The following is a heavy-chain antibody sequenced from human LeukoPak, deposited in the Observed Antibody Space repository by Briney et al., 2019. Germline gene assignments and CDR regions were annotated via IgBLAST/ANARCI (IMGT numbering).Heavy chain of an antibody. V-gene: IGHV1-69*01. Sequence: ASVKVSCKASGGTFSSYAISWVRQAPGQGLEWMGGIIPIFGTANYAQKFQGRVTITADESTSTAYMELSSLRSEDTAVYYCAREGLYCSGGSCYNDYWGQGTLVTVSS. CDR2: IIPIFGTA. D-gene: IGHD2-15*01. J-gene: IGHJ4*02. CDR1: GGTFSSYA. CDR3: AREGLYCSGGSCYNDY.